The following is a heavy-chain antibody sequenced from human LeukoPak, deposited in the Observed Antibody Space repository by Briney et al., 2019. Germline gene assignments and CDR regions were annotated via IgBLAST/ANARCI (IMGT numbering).Heavy chain of an antibody. CDR3: AKPQTSATWFDP. V-gene: IGHV4-39*01. CDR2: IYYSGRT. J-gene: IGHJ5*02. D-gene: IGHD2-15*01. Sequence: SETLSLTCTVSGASISSTRYYWGWIRPPQGKGLEWSGSIYYSGRTYYNPSLKSRATIPVDTSKHRICLKLRPVTAADTAVYYCAKPQTSATWFDPWGQGTLVTVSS. CDR1: GASISSTRYY.